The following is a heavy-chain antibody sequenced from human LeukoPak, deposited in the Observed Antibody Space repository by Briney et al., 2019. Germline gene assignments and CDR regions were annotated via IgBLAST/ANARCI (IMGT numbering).Heavy chain of an antibody. J-gene: IGHJ5*02. Sequence: ASVKVSCKASGGTFISYAISWVRQAPGQGLEWMGGIIPIFGTANYAQKFQGRVTITAGKSTSTAYMELSSLRSEDTAVYYCARVNNRVTMVRGPVGWFDPWGQGTLVTVSS. CDR1: GGTFISYA. CDR3: ARVNNRVTMVRGPVGWFDP. CDR2: IIPIFGTA. D-gene: IGHD3-10*01. V-gene: IGHV1-69*06.